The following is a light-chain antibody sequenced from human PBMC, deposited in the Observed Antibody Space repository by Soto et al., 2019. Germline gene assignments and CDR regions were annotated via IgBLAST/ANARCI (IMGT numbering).Light chain of an antibody. CDR3: QSYDSSLSVYV. CDR2: GNS. CDR1: SSNIGAGYD. V-gene: IGLV1-40*01. Sequence: QPVLTQPPSVSGAPGRRVTISCTGSSSNIGAGYDVYWYQQLPGTAPKLLIYGNSNRPSGVPDRFSGSKSGTSASLAITGLLAEDEADYYCQSYDSSLSVYVFGTGTKVTVL. J-gene: IGLJ1*01.